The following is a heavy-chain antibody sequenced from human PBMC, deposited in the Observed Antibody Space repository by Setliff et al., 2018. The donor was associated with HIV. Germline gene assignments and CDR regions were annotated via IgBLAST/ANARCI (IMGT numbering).Heavy chain of an antibody. Sequence: SVKVSCKASGGTFRSHEISWVRQAPGQGLEWMGGIVPILNTGNYAPKFQGRVTITADESTTTAYMELSSLRSEDTAVYYCARTVVVVAANGYYYMDVWGKGTTVTVSS. CDR3: ARTVVVVAANGYYYMDV. CDR2: IVPILNTG. V-gene: IGHV1-69*13. CDR1: GGTFRSHE. D-gene: IGHD2-15*01. J-gene: IGHJ6*03.